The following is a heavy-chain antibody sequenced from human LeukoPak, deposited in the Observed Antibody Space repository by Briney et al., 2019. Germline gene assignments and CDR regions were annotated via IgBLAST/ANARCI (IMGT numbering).Heavy chain of an antibody. D-gene: IGHD4-17*01. Sequence: SETLSLTCTVSGGSISSYYWSWIRQPPGKGLEWIGYIYYSGSTNYNPSLKSRVTISVDTSKNQFSLKLSSVTAADTAVYYCARDRLRVFDYWGQGTLVTVSP. CDR1: GGSISSYY. V-gene: IGHV4-59*01. CDR2: IYYSGST. J-gene: IGHJ4*02. CDR3: ARDRLRVFDY.